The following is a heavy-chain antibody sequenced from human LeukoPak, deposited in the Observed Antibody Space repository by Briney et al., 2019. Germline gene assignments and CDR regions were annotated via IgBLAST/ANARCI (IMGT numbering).Heavy chain of an antibody. Sequence: ASVKVSCKASGYTFTSYGISWVRQAPGQGLEWMGWISAYNGNTNYAQKLQGRVTMTTDTSTSTAYMELRSLRSDDTAVYYCARGYCSSTSCYTHYYYMDVWGIGTTVTVSS. CDR1: GYTFTSYG. J-gene: IGHJ6*03. CDR2: ISAYNGNT. D-gene: IGHD2-2*02. CDR3: ARGYCSSTSCYTHYYYMDV. V-gene: IGHV1-18*01.